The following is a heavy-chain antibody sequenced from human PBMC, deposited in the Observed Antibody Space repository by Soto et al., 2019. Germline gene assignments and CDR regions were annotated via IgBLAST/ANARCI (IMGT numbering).Heavy chain of an antibody. Sequence: ESGGGLVKPGGSLRLSCAASGFTFSDYRMNWVRQAPGKGLEWVSSISSSSTYIYYADSVKGRFTISRDNAKNSLYLQVNSLRAEDTAVYYCARAFAPDYYYTMDVWGRGTTVTVSS. V-gene: IGHV3-21*01. CDR3: ARAFAPDYYYTMDV. CDR2: ISSSSTYI. CDR1: GFTFSDYR. J-gene: IGHJ6*02.